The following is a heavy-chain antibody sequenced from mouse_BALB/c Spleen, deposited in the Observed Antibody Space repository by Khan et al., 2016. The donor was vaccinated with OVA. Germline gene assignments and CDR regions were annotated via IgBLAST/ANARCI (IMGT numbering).Heavy chain of an antibody. Sequence: EVELVESGGGLVQPGGSRKLSCAASGFTFSSFEMHWVRQAPEKGLEWVAYISSGSSTIYYADTVKGRFTISRDNPKNTLFLQMTSLGSEDTAMYYCARNYGYYFDYWGQGTTLTVSS. D-gene: IGHD1-2*01. CDR2: ISSGSSTI. J-gene: IGHJ2*01. V-gene: IGHV5-17*02. CDR3: ARNYGYYFDY. CDR1: GFTFSSFE.